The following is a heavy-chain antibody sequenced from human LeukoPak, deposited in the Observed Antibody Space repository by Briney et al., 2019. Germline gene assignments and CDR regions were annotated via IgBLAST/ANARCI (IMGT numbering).Heavy chain of an antibody. CDR3: ARPPYCSNTSCFRAFAI. D-gene: IGHD2-2*01. CDR2: IYYSGST. CDR1: GGSISSSSYY. Sequence: PSETLSLTCTVSGGSISSSSYYWGWIRQPPGKGLEWIGSIYYSGSTYYNPSLKSRVTISVDTSKNQFSLKLNSVTAADTAVYYCARPPYCSNTSCFRAFAIWAQGTMVTVSS. V-gene: IGHV4-39*07. J-gene: IGHJ3*02.